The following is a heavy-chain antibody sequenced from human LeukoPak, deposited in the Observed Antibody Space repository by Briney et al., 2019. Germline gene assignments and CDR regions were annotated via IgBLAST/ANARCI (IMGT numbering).Heavy chain of an antibody. D-gene: IGHD5-12*01. CDR3: ARRGYTTNGGHWFDP. J-gene: IGHJ5*02. Sequence: SQTLSLTCTVSGGSISSGDYYWSWIRQPPGKGLEWIGYTFYSGSTIYNPSLKSRITISVDTSKNQFSLRLSSVTAADTAVYYCARRGYTTNGGHWFDPWGQGTLVTVSS. CDR1: GGSISSGDYY. V-gene: IGHV4-61*08. CDR2: TFYSGST.